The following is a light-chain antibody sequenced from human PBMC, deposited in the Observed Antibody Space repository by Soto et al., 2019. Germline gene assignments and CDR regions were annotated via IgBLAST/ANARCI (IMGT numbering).Light chain of an antibody. Sequence: EIVLTQSPATLSLSPGERATLSCRASQSVSSYLAWYQQKPGQAPSLLIYDASNRATGIPARFSGSGSGTDFTLTISSLEPEDFAVYYCHHRFNWPSFTFGGGTKVEIK. J-gene: IGKJ4*01. V-gene: IGKV3-11*01. CDR1: QSVSSY. CDR3: HHRFNWPSFT. CDR2: DAS.